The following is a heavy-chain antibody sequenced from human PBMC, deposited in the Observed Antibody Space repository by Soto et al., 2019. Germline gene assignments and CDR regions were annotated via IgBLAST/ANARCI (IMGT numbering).Heavy chain of an antibody. Sequence: GGSLRLSCAASGFTFSNYGRHWVRQPPGKGLEWVAVIASDGRDKKYADSGRGRFTITRDNSKNTMYLEMNSLRGDDAAVYYCTKDTGPGPAVYYFDYWGQGTLVTVSS. D-gene: IGHD6-19*01. J-gene: IGHJ4*02. V-gene: IGHV3-30*18. CDR3: TKDTGPGPAVYYFDY. CDR1: GFTFSNYG. CDR2: IASDGRDK.